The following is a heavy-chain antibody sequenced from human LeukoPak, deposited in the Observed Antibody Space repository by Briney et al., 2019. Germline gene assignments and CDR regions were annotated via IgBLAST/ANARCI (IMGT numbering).Heavy chain of an antibody. D-gene: IGHD3-9*01. CDR3: ARAPPPLRYFDC. Sequence: GGSLRLSCAASGFTFSSYGMHWVRQAPGKGLEWVAVISYDGSNKYYADSVKGRFTISRDNSKNSLYLQMNSLRAEDTAVYYCARAPPPLRYFDCWGQGTLVTVSS. J-gene: IGHJ4*02. V-gene: IGHV3-30*03. CDR1: GFTFSSYG. CDR2: ISYDGSNK.